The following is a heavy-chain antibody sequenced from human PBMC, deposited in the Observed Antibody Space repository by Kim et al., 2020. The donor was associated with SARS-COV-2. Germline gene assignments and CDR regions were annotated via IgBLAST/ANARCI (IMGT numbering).Heavy chain of an antibody. V-gene: IGHV4-39*01. D-gene: IGHD4-17*01. J-gene: IGHJ6*02. CDR3: ARHWTTVTIMRDYYGMDV. Sequence: SRVTISVDTSKNQFSLKLSSVTAADTAVYYCARHWTTVTIMRDYYGMDVWGQGTTVTVSS.